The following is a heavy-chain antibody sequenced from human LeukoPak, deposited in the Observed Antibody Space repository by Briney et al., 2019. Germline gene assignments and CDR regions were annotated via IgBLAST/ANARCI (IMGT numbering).Heavy chain of an antibody. CDR3: AEGGLWLHYYYFDY. CDR2: ISGSGGST. Sequence: GGSLRLSCAASGFTFSSYAMSWVRQAPGKGLEWVSAISGSGGSTYYADSVKGRFTISRDNSKNTLYLQMNSLRAEDTAVYYCAEGGLWLHYYYFDYWGQGTLVTVSS. D-gene: IGHD5-18*01. J-gene: IGHJ4*02. V-gene: IGHV3-23*01. CDR1: GFTFSSYA.